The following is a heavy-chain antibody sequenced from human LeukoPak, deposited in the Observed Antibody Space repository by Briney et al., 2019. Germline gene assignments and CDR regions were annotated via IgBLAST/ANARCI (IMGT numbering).Heavy chain of an antibody. Sequence: VASVKVSCKAFGYTFASNYMHWVRQAPGQGPEWMGVISPSGGSTTYAQKCQGRVTLTRDMSTSTDYLELSSLRSEDTAVYYCARDNSVRDEAWWFNPWGQGTLVTVSS. CDR2: ISPSGGST. CDR1: GYTFASNY. D-gene: IGHD5-24*01. V-gene: IGHV1-46*01. CDR3: ARDNSVRDEAWWFNP. J-gene: IGHJ5*02.